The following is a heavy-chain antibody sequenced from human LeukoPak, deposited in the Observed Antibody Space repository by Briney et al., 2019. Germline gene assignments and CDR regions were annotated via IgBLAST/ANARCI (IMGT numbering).Heavy chain of an antibody. V-gene: IGHV7-4-1*02. CDR1: GYTFTAYY. D-gene: IGHD6-19*01. Sequence: ASLKVSCKTSGYTFTAYYIHWVRQAPGQGLEWMGWINTNTGNPTYAQGFTGRFVFSLDTSVSTAYLQISSLKAEDTAVYYCARGGPIAVAVLDYWGQGTLVTVSS. CDR2: INTNTGNP. CDR3: ARGGPIAVAVLDY. J-gene: IGHJ4*02.